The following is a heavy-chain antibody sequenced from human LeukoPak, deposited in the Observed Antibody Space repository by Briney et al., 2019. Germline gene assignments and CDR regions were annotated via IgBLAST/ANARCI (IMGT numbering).Heavy chain of an antibody. V-gene: IGHV3-30*04. CDR2: ISYDGSNK. D-gene: IGHD3-9*01. J-gene: IGHJ4*02. CDR1: GFTFSSYA. Sequence: GGSLRLSCAASGFTFSSYAMHWVRQAPGKGLEWVAVISYDGSNKYYADSVKGRFTISRDNSKNTLYLQMNSLRAEDTAVYYCARDLRMGLRYFDWLSLDYWGQGTLVTVSS. CDR3: ARDLRMGLRYFDWLSLDY.